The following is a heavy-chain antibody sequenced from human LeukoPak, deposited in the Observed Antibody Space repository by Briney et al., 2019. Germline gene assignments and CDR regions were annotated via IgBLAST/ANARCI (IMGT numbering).Heavy chain of an antibody. CDR1: VGSISSGHYY. CDR2: IYYSGST. V-gene: IGHV4-30-4*01. J-gene: IGHJ4*02. D-gene: IGHD6-19*01. Sequence: SETLSLTCTVSVGSISSGHYYWSWIRQPPGKGLEWIGYIYYSGSTYYNPSLKSRVTISVDTSKNQFSLKLSSVTAADTAVYYCARESSSGWFDYWGQGTLVTVSS. CDR3: ARESSSGWFDY.